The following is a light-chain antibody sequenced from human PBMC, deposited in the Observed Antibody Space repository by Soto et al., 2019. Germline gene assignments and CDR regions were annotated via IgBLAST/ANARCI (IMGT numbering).Light chain of an antibody. J-gene: IGLJ1*01. CDR2: GNS. CDR1: SSNIGAGYD. V-gene: IGLV1-40*01. Sequence: QSVLTQPPSVSGAPGQRVTISCTGSSSNIGAGYDVHWYQQLPGTAPKLLIYGNSNRPSGVPDRFSGSKSGTSAYLAITGLQAADEADYYCQSYDSSLSGFYVFGTGTKVTVL. CDR3: QSYDSSLSGFYV.